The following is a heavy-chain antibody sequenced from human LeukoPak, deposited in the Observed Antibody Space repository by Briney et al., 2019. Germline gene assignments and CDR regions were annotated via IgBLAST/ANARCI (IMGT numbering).Heavy chain of an antibody. D-gene: IGHD5-18*01. J-gene: IGHJ4*02. V-gene: IGHV1-69*01. Sequence: ASVKVSCKASGGTFSSYAISWVRQAPGQGLEWMGGIIPIFGTANYAQKFQGRVTITADESTSTAYMELSSLRSEDTAVYYCARSPGTQWIQLWFDYWGQGTLVTVSS. CDR3: ARSPGTQWIQLWFDY. CDR1: GGTFSSYA. CDR2: IIPIFGTA.